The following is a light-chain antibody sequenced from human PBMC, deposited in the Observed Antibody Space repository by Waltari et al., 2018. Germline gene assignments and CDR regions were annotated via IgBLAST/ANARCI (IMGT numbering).Light chain of an antibody. CDR3: CSYAGSGTYV. CDR2: EVI. J-gene: IGLJ1*01. V-gene: IGLV2-23*02. Sequence: QSALTQPASVSGPPGQSITISCTGTTSDVGNYNLVSWYQQHPGKAPKLRICEVIKRPSGVADRFSGSKSGNTASLTISGLQAEDEADYYCCSYAGSGTYVFGTGTKVTVL. CDR1: TSDVGNYNL.